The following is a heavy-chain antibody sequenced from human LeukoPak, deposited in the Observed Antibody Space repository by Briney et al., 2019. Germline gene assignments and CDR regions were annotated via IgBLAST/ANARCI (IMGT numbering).Heavy chain of an antibody. V-gene: IGHV1-2*02. Sequence: GASVKVSCKASGYTFTGYYMHWVRQAPGQGLEWMGWINPNSGGINYAQKFQGRVTMTRDTSISTAYMELSRLRSDDTAVYYCARDLRELLYQNHDAFDIWGQGTMVTVSS. CDR2: INPNSGGI. D-gene: IGHD1-26*01. CDR1: GYTFTGYY. J-gene: IGHJ3*02. CDR3: ARDLRELLYQNHDAFDI.